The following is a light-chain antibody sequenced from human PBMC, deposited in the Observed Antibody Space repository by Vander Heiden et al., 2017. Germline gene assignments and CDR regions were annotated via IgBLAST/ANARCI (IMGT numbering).Light chain of an antibody. CDR3: QHQSNWPRLT. CDR1: QSVSSY. CDR2: DAS. V-gene: IGKV3-11*01. Sequence: EIVLTQSPATLSLSPGEGATLSCRASQSVSSYLAWYQQKPGQAPRLLIYDASNRATGIPARFSGSGSGTDFTLTISSREPEDFAIYYCQHQSNWPRLTFGGGTKVEIK. J-gene: IGKJ4*01.